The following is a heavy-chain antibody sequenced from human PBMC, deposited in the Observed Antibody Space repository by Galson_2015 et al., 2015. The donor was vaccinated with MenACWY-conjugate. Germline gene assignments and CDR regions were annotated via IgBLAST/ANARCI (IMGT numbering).Heavy chain of an antibody. Sequence: SVKVSCKASGYTFTDYYMHWVRQTPGRGFEWMGRINTNNGGSKYAQKFQGRVTMTRDASISTAYMELLSLRSDDTAVYFCARDRRDIIVALANYFDLWGQGTLVTVSS. D-gene: IGHD2-15*01. CDR1: GYTFTDYY. CDR3: ARDRRDIIVALANYFDL. J-gene: IGHJ4*02. V-gene: IGHV1-2*06. CDR2: INTNNGGS.